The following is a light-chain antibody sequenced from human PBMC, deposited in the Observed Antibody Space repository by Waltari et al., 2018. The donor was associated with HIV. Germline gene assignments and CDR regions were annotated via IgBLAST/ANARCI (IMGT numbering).Light chain of an antibody. J-gene: IGKJ4*01. CDR1: QSVSSSY. CDR2: GAS. CDR3: QQYGSSPRT. V-gene: IGKV3-20*01. Sequence: EIVMTQSPATLCVSPGERVTLSCRASQSVSSSYLAWYQQKPGQAPRLLIYGASSRATGIPDRFSGSGSGTDFTLTISRLEPEDFAVYYCQQYGSSPRTFGGGTKVEIK.